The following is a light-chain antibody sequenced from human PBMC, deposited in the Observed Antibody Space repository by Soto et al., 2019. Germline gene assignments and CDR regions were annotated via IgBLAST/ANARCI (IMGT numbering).Light chain of an antibody. CDR2: GVS. J-gene: IGKJ2*01. CDR1: QNISRN. Sequence: PGERATLSCRASQNISRNLAWYQQKPGRAPRLLIYGVSTRATGIPARFSGSGSETEFTLTISSLQSEDFAVYYCQQYNNWPPYTFGQGTKVDIK. CDR3: QQYNNWPPYT. V-gene: IGKV3-15*01.